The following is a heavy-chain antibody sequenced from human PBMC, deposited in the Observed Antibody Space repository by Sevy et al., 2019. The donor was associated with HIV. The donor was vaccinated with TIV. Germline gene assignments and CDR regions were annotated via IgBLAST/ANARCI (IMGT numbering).Heavy chain of an antibody. J-gene: IGHJ3*02. CDR1: GFSLSTSGVG. CDR2: IYWDDDK. V-gene: IGHV2-5*02. CDR3: AHRLFYDYVWGSHDAFDI. D-gene: IGHD3-16*01. Sequence: SGPTLVNPTQTLTLTCTFSGFSLSTSGVGVGWIRQPPGKALEWLALIYWDDDKRYSQSLKSRLTITKDTSKNQVVLTMTNMDPVDTATYYCAHRLFYDYVWGSHDAFDIWGQGTMVTVSS.